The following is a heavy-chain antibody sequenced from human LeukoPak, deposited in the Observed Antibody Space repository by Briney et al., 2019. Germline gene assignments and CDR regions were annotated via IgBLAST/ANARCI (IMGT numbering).Heavy chain of an antibody. CDR1: GYTFTSFG. J-gene: IGHJ3*02. CDR2: VSAYNGNT. CDR3: ARAYSYQVFHSNGFDI. V-gene: IGHV1-18*01. Sequence: GASVKVSCKASGYTFTSFGISWVRQAPGQGLEWMGWVSAYNGNTYYAQELQGRVTMTTDTSTSTAYMELRSLRSDDTAVYYCARAYSYQVFHSNGFDIWGQGTMVTVAS. D-gene: IGHD2-2*01.